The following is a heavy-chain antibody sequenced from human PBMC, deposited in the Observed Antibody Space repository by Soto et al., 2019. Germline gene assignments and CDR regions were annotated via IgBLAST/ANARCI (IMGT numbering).Heavy chain of an antibody. V-gene: IGHV4-30-4*01. CDR3: ATFRFYFGY. Sequence: PSETLSLTCTVSGGSISSGDYYWSWIRQPPGKGLEWIGYISYSGSTYYNPSLQSRVTISVDTSKNQFPLKLSSVTAADTAVYYCATFRFYFGYWGQGTLVTVSS. CDR2: ISYSGST. CDR1: GGSISSGDYY. J-gene: IGHJ4*02.